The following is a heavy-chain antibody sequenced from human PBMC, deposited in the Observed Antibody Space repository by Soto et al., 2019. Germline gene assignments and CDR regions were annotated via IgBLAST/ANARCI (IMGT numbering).Heavy chain of an antibody. Sequence: GGSLRLSCAASGFTFSSYSMNWVRQAPGKGLEWVSYISSSSSTIYYADSVKGRFTISRDNAKNSLYLQMNSLRDEDTAAYYCARDGDSDPDYYYGMDVWGQGTTVTVSS. J-gene: IGHJ6*02. D-gene: IGHD7-27*01. V-gene: IGHV3-48*02. CDR1: GFTFSSYS. CDR2: ISSSSSTI. CDR3: ARDGDSDPDYYYGMDV.